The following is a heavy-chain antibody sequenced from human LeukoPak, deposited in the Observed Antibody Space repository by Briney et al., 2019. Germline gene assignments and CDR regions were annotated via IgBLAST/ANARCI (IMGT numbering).Heavy chain of an antibody. Sequence: ASETLSLTCTVSGGSISSYYWSWIRQPPGKGLEWIGYIYYSGSTNYNPSLKSRVTISVDTSKNQFSLKLSSVTAADTAVYYCASSSSSLFEVSFEYFQHWGQGTLVTVSS. CDR1: GGSISSYY. CDR2: IYYSGST. J-gene: IGHJ1*01. D-gene: IGHD6-6*01. CDR3: ASSSSSLFEVSFEYFQH. V-gene: IGHV4-59*01.